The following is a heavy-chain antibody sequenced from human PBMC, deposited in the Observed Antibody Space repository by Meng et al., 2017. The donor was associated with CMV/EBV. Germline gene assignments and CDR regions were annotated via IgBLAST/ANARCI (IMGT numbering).Heavy chain of an antibody. J-gene: IGHJ6*02. CDR2: ISSSSSYI. CDR3: ARALDLDSGYCSSTSCYYYYYGMDV. CDR1: GFTFSSYS. V-gene: IGHV3-21*01. D-gene: IGHD2-2*01. Sequence: GGSLRLSCAASGFTFSSYSMNWVRQAPGKGLEWVSSISSSSSYIYYADSVKGRFTISRDNAKNSLYLQMNSLRAEDTAVYYCARALDLDSGYCSSTSCYYYYYGMDVWGQGTTVTV.